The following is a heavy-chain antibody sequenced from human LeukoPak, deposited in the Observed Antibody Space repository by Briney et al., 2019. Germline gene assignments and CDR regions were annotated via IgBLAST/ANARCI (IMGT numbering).Heavy chain of an antibody. Sequence: GASVKVSCKASGYTFTSYDINWVRQATGQGLEWMGWMNPNSGNIGYAQKFQGRVTMTRNTSISTAYMELSSLRSEDTAVYYCARGYYCSGGSCHLYYFDYWGQGTLVTVSS. J-gene: IGHJ4*02. CDR1: GYTFTSYD. CDR2: MNPNSGNI. CDR3: ARGYYCSGGSCHLYYFDY. D-gene: IGHD2-15*01. V-gene: IGHV1-8*01.